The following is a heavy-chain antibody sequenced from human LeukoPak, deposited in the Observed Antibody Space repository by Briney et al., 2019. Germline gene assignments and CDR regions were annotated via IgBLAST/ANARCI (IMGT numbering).Heavy chain of an antibody. Sequence: ASVKVSCKASGGTFSSYAISWVRQAPGQGLEWMGGTIPIFGTANYAQKFQGRVTITTDESTSTAYMELSSLRSEDTAVYYCARDATGTPANYWGQGTLVTVSS. CDR2: TIPIFGTA. CDR3: ARDATGTPANY. CDR1: GGTFSSYA. V-gene: IGHV1-69*05. J-gene: IGHJ4*02. D-gene: IGHD1-1*01.